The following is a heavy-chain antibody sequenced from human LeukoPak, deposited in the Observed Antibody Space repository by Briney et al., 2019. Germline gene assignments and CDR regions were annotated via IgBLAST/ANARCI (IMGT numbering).Heavy chain of an antibody. CDR3: NTVQDDYGDYDNWFDP. Sequence: PGVSLRLFCAASGFTFSNAWMSWVREAPGKGLEWVGRIKSKTDGGTTDYAAPVKGRFTISRDDSKNTPYLQMNSLKTEDTALYYCNTVQDDYGDYDNWFDPWGHGTLVTVSS. J-gene: IGHJ5*02. V-gene: IGHV3-15*01. CDR2: IKSKTDGGTT. CDR1: GFTFSNAW. D-gene: IGHD4-17*01.